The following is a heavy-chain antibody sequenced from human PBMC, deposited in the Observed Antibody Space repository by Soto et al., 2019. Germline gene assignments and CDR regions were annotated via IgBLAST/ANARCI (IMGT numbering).Heavy chain of an antibody. CDR3: ASLQGSGGYVLY. J-gene: IGHJ4*02. CDR1: GGSISSGGYY. D-gene: IGHD5-12*01. Sequence: PSETLSLTCTVSGGSISSGGYYWSWIRQHPGKGLEWIGYIYYSGSTYYNPSLKSRVTISVDTSKNQSSLKLSSVTAADTAVYYCASLQGSGGYVLYWGQGTLVTVSS. V-gene: IGHV4-31*03. CDR2: IYYSGST.